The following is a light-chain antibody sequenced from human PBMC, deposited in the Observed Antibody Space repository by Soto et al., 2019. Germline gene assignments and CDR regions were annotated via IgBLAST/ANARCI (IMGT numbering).Light chain of an antibody. J-gene: IGKJ4*01. CDR2: AAS. Sequence: DIQMTQSPSSLSASVGDRVTITCRASQSTSSYLNWYQQKPGKAPKLLIYAASSMQSGVPSTFSGSGSGTDFTLINSSLQPEDVATYYCQQSYSTPLTFGGGTKVEIK. V-gene: IGKV1-39*01. CDR3: QQSYSTPLT. CDR1: QSTSSY.